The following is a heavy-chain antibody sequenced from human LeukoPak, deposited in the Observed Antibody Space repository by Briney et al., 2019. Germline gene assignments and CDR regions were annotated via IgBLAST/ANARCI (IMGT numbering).Heavy chain of an antibody. CDR1: GCTFTDYY. CDR2: INPNGGGT. D-gene: IGHD6-19*01. Sequence: AAVKVSCKSSGCTFTDYYMHWVRQAPGQGLEWMGWINPNGGGTNYAQSFQGRVTMTRDTSIGTAYMELSSLISDDTAIYYCARENNSGWYRKAAFDYWGQGTPVTVTS. CDR3: ARENNSGWYRKAAFDY. J-gene: IGHJ4*02. V-gene: IGHV1-2*02.